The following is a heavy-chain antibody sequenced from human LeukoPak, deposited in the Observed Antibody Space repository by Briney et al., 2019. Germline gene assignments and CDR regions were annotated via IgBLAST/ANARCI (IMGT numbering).Heavy chain of an antibody. CDR3: ARTQTYYDILTGYKIRHFDY. CDR2: IYSGGST. CDR1: GFTVSSNY. V-gene: IGHV3-53*01. J-gene: IGHJ4*02. Sequence: PGGSLRLSCAASGFTVSSNYMSWVRQAPGKGLEWVSVIYSGGSTYYADSVKGRFTISRDNSKNTLYLQMNSLRAEDTAVYYCARTQTYYDILTGYKIRHFDYWGQGTLVAVSS. D-gene: IGHD3-9*01.